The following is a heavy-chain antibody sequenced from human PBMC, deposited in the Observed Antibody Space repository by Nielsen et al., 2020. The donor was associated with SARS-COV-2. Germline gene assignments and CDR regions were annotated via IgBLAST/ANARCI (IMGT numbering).Heavy chain of an antibody. CDR1: GGSISSYY. CDR3: ARVVPDSSGYYPDVFDI. Sequence: SETLSLTCTVSGGSISSYYWSWIRQPPGKGLERIGYIYYSGSTNYNPSLKSRVTISVDTSKNQFSLKLSSVTAADTAVYYCARVVPDSSGYYPDVFDIWGQGTMVTVSS. J-gene: IGHJ3*02. D-gene: IGHD3-22*01. CDR2: IYYSGST. V-gene: IGHV4-59*13.